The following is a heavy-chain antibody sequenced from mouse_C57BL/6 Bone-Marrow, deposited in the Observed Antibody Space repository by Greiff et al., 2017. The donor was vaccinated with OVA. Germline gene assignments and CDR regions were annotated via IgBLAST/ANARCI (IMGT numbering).Heavy chain of an antibody. CDR2: INPNNGGT. V-gene: IGHV1-22*01. Sequence: VQLQQSGPELVKPGASVKMSCKASGYTFTDYNMHWVKQSHGKSLEWIGYINPNNGGTSYNQKFKGKATLTVNKSSSTAYMELRSLTSEDSAVYYCARMNYYGSYFDYWGQGTTLTVSS. CDR3: ARMNYYGSYFDY. CDR1: GYTFTDYN. D-gene: IGHD1-1*01. J-gene: IGHJ2*01.